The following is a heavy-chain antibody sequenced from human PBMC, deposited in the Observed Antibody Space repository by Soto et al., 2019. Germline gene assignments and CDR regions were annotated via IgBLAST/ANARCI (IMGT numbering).Heavy chain of an antibody. J-gene: IGHJ6*02. V-gene: IGHV1-69*12. CDR1: GGTFSSYG. CDR3: ARSGARPGDYYYGMDV. D-gene: IGHD3-10*01. CDR2: IIPIFGTA. Sequence: QVQLVQSGAEVKKPGSSVKVSCKASGGTFSSYGVSWVRQAPGQGLEWMGGIIPIFGTANHAQKFQGRVTMTADESTSTAYMELSSLRSEDTAVYYCARSGARPGDYYYGMDVWGQGTTFTVSS.